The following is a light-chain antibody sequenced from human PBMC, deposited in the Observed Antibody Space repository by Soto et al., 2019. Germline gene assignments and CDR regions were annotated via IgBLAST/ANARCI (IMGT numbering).Light chain of an antibody. J-gene: IGKJ3*01. Sequence: AIRMTQSPSSLSASTGDRVTITCRASQDISSYVAWYQQKPGKAPKLLIYAASTFQSGVPSRFSGSGSGTDFTLTISCLQPEDFATYYCQQYYNFTTFGPGTKVEI. CDR2: AAS. V-gene: IGKV1-8*01. CDR3: QQYYNFTT. CDR1: QDISSY.